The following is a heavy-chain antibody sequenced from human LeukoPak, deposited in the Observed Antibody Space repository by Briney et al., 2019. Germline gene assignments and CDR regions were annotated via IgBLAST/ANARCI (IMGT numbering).Heavy chain of an antibody. CDR1: GYTFTGYY. Sequence: ASVKVSCKASGYTFTGYYMHWVRQAPGQGLEWMGWINPNSGGTNYAQKFQGRVTMTRDTSISTAYMELSRLRSDDTAVYYCARGPIVYGSGSPTLDYWGQGALVTVSS. CDR3: ARGPIVYGSGSPTLDY. V-gene: IGHV1-2*02. D-gene: IGHD3-10*01. J-gene: IGHJ4*02. CDR2: INPNSGGT.